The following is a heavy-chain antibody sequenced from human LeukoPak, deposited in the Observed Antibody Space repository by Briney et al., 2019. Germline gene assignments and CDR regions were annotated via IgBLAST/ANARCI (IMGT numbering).Heavy chain of an antibody. V-gene: IGHV3-21*01. D-gene: IGHD2-2*01. CDR3: ARADCSSSTWYLRSSWFDP. J-gene: IGHJ5*02. Sequence: PGGSLRLSCAASGFSLCSYDMNWVRQAPGKGLEWVSSITTGSTFIYYTYSVKGRFTISRDNAKNSLYLQMNSLSAEDTAVYYCARADCSSSTWYLRSSWFDPWGQGTLVTVSS. CDR2: ITTGSTFI. CDR1: GFSLCSYD.